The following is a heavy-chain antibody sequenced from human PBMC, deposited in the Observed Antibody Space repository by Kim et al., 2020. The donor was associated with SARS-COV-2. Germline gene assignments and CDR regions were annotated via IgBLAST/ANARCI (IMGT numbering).Heavy chain of an antibody. J-gene: IGHJ4*02. Sequence: TKYSQKFQGRVTIIRNTVASTVYMELSSLRSEATAVYYCAKWGTYDPFDYWGQGTLVTVFS. CDR3: AKWGTYDPFDY. V-gene: IGHV1-3*01. CDR2: T. D-gene: IGHD3-16*01.